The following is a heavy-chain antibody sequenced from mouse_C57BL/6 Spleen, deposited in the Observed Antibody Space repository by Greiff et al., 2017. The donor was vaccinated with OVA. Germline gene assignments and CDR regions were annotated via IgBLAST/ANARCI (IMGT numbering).Heavy chain of an antibody. CDR2: ISYDGSN. CDR3: ARDRNFDY. Sequence: QLKQSGPGLVKPSQSLSLTCSVTGYSITSGYYWNWIRQFPGNKLEWMGYISYDGSNNYNPSLKNRISITRDTSKNQCFLKLNSVTTEDTATYYCARDRNFDYWGQGTTLTVSS. CDR1: GYSITSGYY. J-gene: IGHJ2*01. V-gene: IGHV3-6*01.